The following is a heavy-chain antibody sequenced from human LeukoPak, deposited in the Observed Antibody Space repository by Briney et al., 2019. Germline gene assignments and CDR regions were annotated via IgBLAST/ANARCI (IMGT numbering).Heavy chain of an antibody. CDR3: ARSWEPTYISSWEYYFDY. J-gene: IGHJ4*02. V-gene: IGHV2-70*04. CDR1: GFSLSTRGMR. Sequence: SGPALVKPTQTLTLTCTFSGFSLSTRGMRVSWIRQPPGKALEWLARLDWDDDKFYSTSLKTRLTISKDTSKNQVVLTMTNMDPVDTATYYCARSWEPTYISSWEYYFDYWGQGTLVTVSS. D-gene: IGHD6-13*01. CDR2: LDWDDDK.